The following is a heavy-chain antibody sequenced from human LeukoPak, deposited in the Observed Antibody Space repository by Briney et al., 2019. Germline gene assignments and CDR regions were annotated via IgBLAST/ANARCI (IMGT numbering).Heavy chain of an antibody. Sequence: ASETLSHSCTVSGGSISSDFWSWIRQPPGKGLEWIGYIYYSGSANYNPSLKSRVTISVDTSKNQFSLKLSSVTAADTAVYYCARFGSNPHYFDYWGHGTLVTVSS. CDR2: IYYSGSA. J-gene: IGHJ4*01. CDR1: GGSISSDF. V-gene: IGHV4-59*08. D-gene: IGHD3-10*01. CDR3: ARFGSNPHYFDY.